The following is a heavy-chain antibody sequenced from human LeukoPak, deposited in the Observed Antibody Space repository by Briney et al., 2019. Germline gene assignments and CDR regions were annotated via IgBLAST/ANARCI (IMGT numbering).Heavy chain of an antibody. CDR1: GYSFSRYE. J-gene: IGHJ5*02. Sequence: GASVKVSCEASGYSFSRYEISWVRQAPGQGLEWMGWISTYNGNTNYAQKFQGRVTMTTDTSTNTAYMELRSLRSDDTAVYYCARDLDNYDSSGSRWCDHWGQGTLVTVSS. V-gene: IGHV1-18*01. D-gene: IGHD3-22*01. CDR3: ARDLDNYDSSGSRWCDH. CDR2: ISTYNGNT.